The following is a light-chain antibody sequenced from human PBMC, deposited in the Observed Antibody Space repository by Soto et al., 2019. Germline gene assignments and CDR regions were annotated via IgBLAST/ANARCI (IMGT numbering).Light chain of an antibody. Sequence: QSVLTQPASVSGSPGQSVTISCTGPRSDIGDSNFISWYQHSPGKAPRLLIYQVNNRPSGVSGRFSGSKAGNTASLTISGLQAEDEADYYCSSYTRSSTTYVFGTGTQVTL. V-gene: IGLV2-14*01. CDR2: QVN. CDR1: RSDIGDSNF. J-gene: IGLJ1*01. CDR3: SSYTRSSTTYV.